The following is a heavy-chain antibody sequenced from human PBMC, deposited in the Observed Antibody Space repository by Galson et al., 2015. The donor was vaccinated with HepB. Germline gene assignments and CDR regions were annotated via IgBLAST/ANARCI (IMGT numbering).Heavy chain of an antibody. Sequence: ETLSLTCTVSGGSISSYYWSWIRQPPGKGLEWIGYIYYSGSTNYNPSLKSRVTISVDTSKNQFSLKLSSVTAADTAVYYCARQGYSSSWYFDYWGQGTLVTVSS. V-gene: IGHV4-59*08. CDR2: IYYSGST. D-gene: IGHD6-13*01. CDR3: ARQGYSSSWYFDY. CDR1: GGSISSYY. J-gene: IGHJ4*02.